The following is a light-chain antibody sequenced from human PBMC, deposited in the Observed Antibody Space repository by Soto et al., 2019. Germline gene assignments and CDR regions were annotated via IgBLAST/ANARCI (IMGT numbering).Light chain of an antibody. V-gene: IGKV2D-29*01. J-gene: IGKJ1*01. CDR3: MQRVPLPWT. CDR1: QSLLHSDGKTY. Sequence: DIVMTQTPLSLSVTPGQPASISCKSSQSLLHSDGKTYFYWYLQKPGQPPQLLIYEVSNRFSGVSDRFIGSGSWTSFTLKISRVEAEDVGVYHCMQRVPLPWTFGQGTKVEIK. CDR2: EVS.